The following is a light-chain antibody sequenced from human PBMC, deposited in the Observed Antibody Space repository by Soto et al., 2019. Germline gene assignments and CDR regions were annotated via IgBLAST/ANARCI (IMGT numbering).Light chain of an antibody. Sequence: EIVLTQSPGTLSLSPGERATLSCRASQSLSSNYLAWYQQKYGQAPRLLIYGASSRATGIPDRFSGSGSGTDFTLTISRLEPEDFAVYYCQQYHNSPITFGPGTKVDIK. J-gene: IGKJ3*01. CDR2: GAS. V-gene: IGKV3-20*01. CDR1: QSLSSNY. CDR3: QQYHNSPIT.